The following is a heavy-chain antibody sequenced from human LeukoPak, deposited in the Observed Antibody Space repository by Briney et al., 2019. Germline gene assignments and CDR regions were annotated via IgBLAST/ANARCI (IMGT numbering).Heavy chain of an antibody. CDR3: ARGYSSSWYRIDAFDI. CDR2: IYHSGST. D-gene: IGHD6-13*01. V-gene: IGHV4-38-2*02. Sequence: PSETLSLTCTVSGYSISSGYYWGWIRQPPGKGLEWIGSIYHSGSTYYNPSLKSRVTISVDTSKNQFSLKLSSVTAADTAVYYCARGYSSSWYRIDAFDIWGQGTMVTVSS. J-gene: IGHJ3*02. CDR1: GYSISSGYY.